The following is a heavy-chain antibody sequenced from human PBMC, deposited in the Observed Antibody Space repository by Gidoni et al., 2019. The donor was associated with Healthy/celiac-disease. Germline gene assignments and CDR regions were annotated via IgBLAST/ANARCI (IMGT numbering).Heavy chain of an antibody. J-gene: IGHJ4*02. CDR2: INRSGGST. V-gene: IGHV1-46*01. CDR3: ARAGAVGTPSLRRYFDY. Sequence: QVQLVQSGAEVKKPGASVTVSCKASGYTFTSYYMHWVRQAHGQGLEWMGIINRSGGSTSYAQKFQVRVTMTRDTSTSTVYMELSSLRSEDTAVYYCARAGAVGTPSLRRYFDYWGQGTLVTVSS. CDR1: GYTFTSYY. D-gene: IGHD1-1*01.